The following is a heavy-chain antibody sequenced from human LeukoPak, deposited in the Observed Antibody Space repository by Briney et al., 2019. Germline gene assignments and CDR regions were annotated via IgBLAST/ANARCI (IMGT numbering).Heavy chain of an antibody. J-gene: IGHJ1*01. CDR1: GDSISRSDSY. CDR3: ARRRYYDGSGYLE. D-gene: IGHD3-22*01. V-gene: IGHV4-39*01. CDR2: LYYSGIT. Sequence: SETLSLTCSVSGDSISRSDSYWDWIRQPPGKGLEWIGTLYYSGITYYSPSLKSRVTMSVDTSKNQFSLNLRIVTAADTAVYYCARRRYYDGSGYLEWGQGTLLSVSS.